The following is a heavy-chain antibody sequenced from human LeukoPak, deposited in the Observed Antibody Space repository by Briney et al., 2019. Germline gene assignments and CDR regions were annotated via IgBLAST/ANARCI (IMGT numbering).Heavy chain of an antibody. J-gene: IGHJ4*02. V-gene: IGHV1-46*01. CDR2: INPSSGST. CDR3: ARVLRAHRYGSIDH. CDR1: GYTFTTYY. D-gene: IGHD5-18*01. Sequence: ASVKVSCKASGYTFTTYYMHWLRQAPGQGLEWMGIINPSSGSTSYAQKFQGRVTMTRDTSTSTVYMELSSLRSEDTAMYYCARVLRAHRYGSIDHWGQGTLVTVSS.